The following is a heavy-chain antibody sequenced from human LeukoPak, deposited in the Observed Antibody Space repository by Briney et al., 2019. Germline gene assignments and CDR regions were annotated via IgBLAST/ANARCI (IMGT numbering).Heavy chain of an antibody. CDR2: IYPRDSNT. D-gene: IGHD1-26*01. J-gene: IGHJ4*02. CDR3: VRAQYSGSYSFDY. Sequence: GESLKISRKGSGYSFTSYWIGWGRQMPGKGLEGMGVIYPRDSNTGYSPSFQGQFTIPAHKPISTPYLQWTILHVSHTPMYDCVRAQYSGSYSFDYWGQGTLVTVSS. CDR1: GYSFTSYW. V-gene: IGHV5-51*04.